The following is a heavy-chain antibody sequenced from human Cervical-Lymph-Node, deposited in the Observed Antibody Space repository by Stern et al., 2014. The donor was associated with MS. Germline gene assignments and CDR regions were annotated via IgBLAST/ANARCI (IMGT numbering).Heavy chain of an antibody. CDR1: GFSFSGYW. Sequence: EVQLVESGGVFVQPGGSLRLSCAASGFSFSGYWMHWLRQPPGKGPVWLSRMNSDGSRINYADSVKGRFTISRDNAKHTLYLQMNSLRAEDSAVYYCARDGFTKAMDVWGQGTTVTVS. CDR3: ARDGFTKAMDV. V-gene: IGHV3-74*01. J-gene: IGHJ6*02. CDR2: MNSDGSRI. D-gene: IGHD3-3*01.